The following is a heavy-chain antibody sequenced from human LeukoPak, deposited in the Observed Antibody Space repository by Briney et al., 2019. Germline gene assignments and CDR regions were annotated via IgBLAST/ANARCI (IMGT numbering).Heavy chain of an antibody. Sequence: GASVKVSLKASGYTFTGYYMHWVRQAPAQGLEWMGRMNPNSGGTNYAKKFQGRVTMTRDTSISTAYMEPNRLRSDDTAVYYSARVTVEMATITGYYYYMDVWGKGTTVTVSS. CDR3: ARVTVEMATITGYYYYMDV. D-gene: IGHD5-24*01. CDR1: GYTFTGYY. V-gene: IGHV1-2*06. CDR2: MNPNSGGT. J-gene: IGHJ6*03.